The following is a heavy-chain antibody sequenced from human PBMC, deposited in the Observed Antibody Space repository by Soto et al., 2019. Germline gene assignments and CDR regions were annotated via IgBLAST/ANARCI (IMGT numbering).Heavy chain of an antibody. D-gene: IGHD2-15*01. CDR1: GYTFTSYY. CDR3: ARVGYCSGGSCINWWDP. Sequence: ASVKVSCKASGYTFTSYYMHWVRQAPGQGLEWMGIINPSGGSTTYAQKFQGRVTMTRDTSTSTVYMELRSLRSEDTAVYYCARVGYCSGGSCINWWDPWGQGTLVTVSS. V-gene: IGHV1-46*01. J-gene: IGHJ5*02. CDR2: INPSGGST.